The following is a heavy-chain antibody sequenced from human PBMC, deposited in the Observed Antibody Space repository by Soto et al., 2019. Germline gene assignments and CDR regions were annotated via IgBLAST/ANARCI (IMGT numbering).Heavy chain of an antibody. CDR1: GYTFNSYY. CDR3: VRESTPTRWFDP. CDR2: INPSGGST. Sequence: SVKVCCKASGYTFNSYYIHWVRQAPGQGLEWMGVINPSGGSTSYAQNFQGRVTMTRDTSTSTVYMELSSLRSEDTAVYYCVRESTPTRWFDPWGQGTLVTVSS. J-gene: IGHJ5*02. V-gene: IGHV1-46*02. D-gene: IGHD2-2*01.